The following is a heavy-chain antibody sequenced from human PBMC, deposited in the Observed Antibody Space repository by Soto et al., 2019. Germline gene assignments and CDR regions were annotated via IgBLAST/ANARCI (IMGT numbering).Heavy chain of an antibody. J-gene: IGHJ4*02. CDR2: ISAYNGNT. CDR1: GYTFTNFG. CDR3: ARGGTPIDY. Sequence: QVQLVQSGAEVKKPGASVKVSCKASGYTFTNFGISWVRQAPGQGLEWMGWISAYNGNTNYAQKFQGRVTMTTHTSTSTAYMEVRSLRFDDTAVYYSARGGTPIDYWGQGTLVTVSS. D-gene: IGHD3-16*01. V-gene: IGHV1-18*01.